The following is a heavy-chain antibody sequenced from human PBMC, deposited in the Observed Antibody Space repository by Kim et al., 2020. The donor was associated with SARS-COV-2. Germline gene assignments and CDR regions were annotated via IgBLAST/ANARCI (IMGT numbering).Heavy chain of an antibody. Sequence: SETLSLTCTVSGGSISSSSYYWGWIRQPPGKGLDWIGSIYYSGTTYYNPSLKSRVTISVDTSKNQFSLKLSSVTAADTAVYYCARHPLFFYGMDVWGQGTTVTVSS. CDR3: ARHPLFFYGMDV. CDR1: GGSISSSSYY. D-gene: IGHD3-10*02. CDR2: IYYSGTT. V-gene: IGHV4-39*01. J-gene: IGHJ6*02.